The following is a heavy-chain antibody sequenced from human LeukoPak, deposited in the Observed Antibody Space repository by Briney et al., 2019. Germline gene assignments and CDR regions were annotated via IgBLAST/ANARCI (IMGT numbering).Heavy chain of an antibody. CDR1: GFTFSSYS. Sequence: GSPRLSCAASGFTFSSYSMNWVRQAPGKGLEWVSSISSSSSYIYYADSVKGRFTISRDNAKNSLYLQMNSLRAEDTAVYYCARDRRLWLSRGAYYFDYWGQGTLVTVSS. D-gene: IGHD5-18*01. CDR3: ARDRRLWLSRGAYYFDY. J-gene: IGHJ4*02. V-gene: IGHV3-21*01. CDR2: ISSSSSYI.